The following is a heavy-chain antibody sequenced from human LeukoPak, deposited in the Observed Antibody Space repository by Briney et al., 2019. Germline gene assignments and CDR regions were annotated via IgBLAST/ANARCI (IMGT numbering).Heavy chain of an antibody. CDR3: ARSTNYYDTTGLGY. CDR2: ITNRGGRT. V-gene: IGHV3-23*01. CDR1: GFTFSSSA. J-gene: IGHJ4*02. D-gene: IGHD3-22*01. Sequence: GRSLRLSCAASGFTFSSSAMSWVRLAPGNGLEWVSGITNRGGRTYYADSVKGRCTISRDNAKSTVYLQMNSLRADDAAVYYCARSTNYYDTTGLGYWGQGTLVTVSS.